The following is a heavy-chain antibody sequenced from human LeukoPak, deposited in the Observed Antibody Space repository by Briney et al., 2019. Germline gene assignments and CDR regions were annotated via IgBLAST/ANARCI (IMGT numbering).Heavy chain of an antibody. CDR3: ARLLSPSGTYYFDN. V-gene: IGHV3-33*08. J-gene: IGHJ4*02. Sequence: PGGSLRLSCAASGFTFSSYAMHWVRQAPGKGLEWVAVIWYDMNNKYHADSVKGRFTISRDNSKNTVYLQMNSLRAEDTAVYYCARLLSPSGTYYFDNWGQGTLVTVSS. CDR1: GFTFSSYA. D-gene: IGHD5-24*01. CDR2: IWYDMNNK.